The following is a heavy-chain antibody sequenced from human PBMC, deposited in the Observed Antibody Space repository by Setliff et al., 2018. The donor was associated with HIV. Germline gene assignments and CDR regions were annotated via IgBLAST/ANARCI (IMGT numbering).Heavy chain of an antibody. J-gene: IGHJ4*02. CDR1: GFTFSSYS. CDR3: ASARSPSYYYDSSAYYYGYCLVY. D-gene: IGHD3-22*01. V-gene: IGHV3-21*06. CDR2: ISRSSTNI. Sequence: GGSLRLSCAASGFTFSSYSMNWVRQAPGKGLEWVSSISRSSTNIYYADSVKGRFAISRDNAKNSLYLQMNSLRAEDTAVYYCASARSPSYYYDSSAYYYGYCLVYRGKGTLVPVSS.